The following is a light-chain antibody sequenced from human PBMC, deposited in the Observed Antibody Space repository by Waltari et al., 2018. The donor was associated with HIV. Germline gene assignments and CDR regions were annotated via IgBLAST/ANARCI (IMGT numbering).Light chain of an antibody. V-gene: IGKV3-15*01. J-gene: IGKJ1*01. CDR2: GAS. CDR3: QQYNNWPLT. Sequence: EIVMTQSPATLSVSQGERATLSCRASQSISSNLAWYQQKPGQTPRLLIFGASTRATDIPARFSGSGSGTEFTLIISGLQSEDFAVYYCQQYNNWPLTFGQGTKVEIK. CDR1: QSISSN.